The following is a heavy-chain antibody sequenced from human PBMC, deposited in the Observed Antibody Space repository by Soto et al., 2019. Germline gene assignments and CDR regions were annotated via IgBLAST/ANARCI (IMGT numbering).Heavy chain of an antibody. CDR1: GFTFSSYW. CDR3: ARVAVGQLYLPTFFDY. D-gene: IGHD2-15*01. Sequence: EVQLVESGGGLVQPGGSLRLSCAASGFTFSSYWMSWVRQAPGKGLEWVANIKQDGSEKYYVDSVKGRFTISRDNAKNSLYLQMNSLRAEDTAVYYCARVAVGQLYLPTFFDYWGQGTLVTVSS. V-gene: IGHV3-7*01. J-gene: IGHJ4*02. CDR2: IKQDGSEK.